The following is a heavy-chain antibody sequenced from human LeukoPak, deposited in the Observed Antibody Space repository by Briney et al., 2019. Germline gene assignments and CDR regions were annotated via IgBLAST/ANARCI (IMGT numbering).Heavy chain of an antibody. CDR3: ARDSSSGIFPKY. J-gene: IGHJ4*02. Sequence: GRSLRLSCAASGFTFSSYGMHWVRQAPGKGLEWVALIWYDGSNKYYADSVKGRFTISRDNSKNTLYLQMNSLRVEDTAVYYCARDSSSGIFPKYWGQGTLVTVSS. CDR1: GFTFSSYG. D-gene: IGHD1-26*01. CDR2: IWYDGSNK. V-gene: IGHV3-33*01.